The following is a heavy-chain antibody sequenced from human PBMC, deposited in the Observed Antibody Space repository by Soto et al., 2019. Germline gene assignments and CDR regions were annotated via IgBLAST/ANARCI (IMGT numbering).Heavy chain of an antibody. CDR3: ARRVAVADTVWFDP. V-gene: IGHV1-2*02. J-gene: IGHJ5*02. CDR2: INANNGAT. CDR1: GYTFSGYY. D-gene: IGHD6-19*01. Sequence: RPSVKVSCNASGYTFSGYYIHWVRHAPGQALEGMGWINANNGATKFAHKFEGRVNMTRDTSISTAYMELSRLKSGDTGVLFCARRVAVADTVWFDPWGQGTLVTVSS.